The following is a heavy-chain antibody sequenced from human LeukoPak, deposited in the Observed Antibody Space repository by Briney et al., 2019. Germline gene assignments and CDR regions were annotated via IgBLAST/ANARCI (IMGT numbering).Heavy chain of an antibody. CDR2: INPNSGGT. D-gene: IGHD3-10*01. CDR1: GYTFTGYY. Sequence: ASVKVSCKASGYTFTGYYIHWVRQAPGQGLEWMGWINPNSGGTNYAQKFQGRVTMTRDTSISTAYMELSRLRSDDTAVYYCAREGAYGSGRLQNDYWGQGTLVTVSS. CDR3: AREGAYGSGRLQNDY. V-gene: IGHV1-2*02. J-gene: IGHJ4*02.